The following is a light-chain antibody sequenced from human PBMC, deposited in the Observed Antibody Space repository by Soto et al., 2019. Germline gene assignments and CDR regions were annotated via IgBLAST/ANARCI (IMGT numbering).Light chain of an antibody. CDR1: SSDVGGYNY. J-gene: IGLJ1*01. CDR2: DVS. V-gene: IGLV2-14*01. Sequence: QSALTQPASVSASPGQSITISCTGTSSDVGGYNYVSWYQQHPGKAPKVMIYDVSNRPSGVSNRFSGSKSGNTAFLIIFGLQAEDEAEYYCSSYTSSSTYVFGTRTKVTVL. CDR3: SSYTSSSTYV.